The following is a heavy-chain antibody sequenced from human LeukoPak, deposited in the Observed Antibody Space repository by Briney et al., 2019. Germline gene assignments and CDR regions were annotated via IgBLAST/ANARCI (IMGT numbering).Heavy chain of an antibody. Sequence: SETLPLTCTVSGGSISSGGYYWSWIRQHPGKGLEWIGYIYYSGSTYYNPSLKSRVTISVDTSKNQFSLKLSSVTAADTAVYYCARRSRGIAAANWYFDLWGRGTLVTVSS. CDR1: GGSISSGGYY. CDR3: ARRSRGIAAANWYFDL. D-gene: IGHD6-13*01. J-gene: IGHJ2*01. V-gene: IGHV4-31*03. CDR2: IYYSGST.